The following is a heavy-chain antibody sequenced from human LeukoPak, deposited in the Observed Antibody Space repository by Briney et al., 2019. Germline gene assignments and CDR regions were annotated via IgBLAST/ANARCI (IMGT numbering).Heavy chain of an antibody. CDR1: GFTFSSYV. V-gene: IGHV3-23*01. CDR2: ISGSGGKT. J-gene: IGHJ4*02. CDR3: AKDDPTLRLGELASFDY. Sequence: PGGSLRLSCAASGFTFSSYVMSWVRQAPGKGLEWVSAISGSGGKTYYADSVKGRLTISRDNSKNTLYLQMNSLRAEDTAIYYCAKDDPTLRLGELASFDYWGQGTLVTVSS. D-gene: IGHD3-16*01.